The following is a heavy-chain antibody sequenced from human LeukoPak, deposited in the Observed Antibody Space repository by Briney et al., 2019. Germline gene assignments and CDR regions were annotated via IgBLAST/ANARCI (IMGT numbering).Heavy chain of an antibody. CDR1: GGSFSGYY. J-gene: IGHJ4*02. Sequence: SETLSLTCAVYGGSFSGYYWSWIRQPPGKGLEWIGEINHSGSTNYNPSLKSRVTISVDTSKNQFSLKLSSVTAADTAVYYCARGNPCDFWSGYYALDYWGQGTLVTVSS. CDR3: ARGNPCDFWSGYYALDY. D-gene: IGHD3-3*01. CDR2: INHSGST. V-gene: IGHV4-34*01.